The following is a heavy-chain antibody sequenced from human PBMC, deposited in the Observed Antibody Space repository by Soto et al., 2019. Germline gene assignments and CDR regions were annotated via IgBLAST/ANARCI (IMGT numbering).Heavy chain of an antibody. V-gene: IGHV4-61*01. Sequence: LALTSTVSGTSLNGGTNDSNWVRQPPGKALGWIGYIYGSGNTKYNPSLKSRVTISQDTSKNQVSLKMNSVTATYTAMYDCAGDWGPYWFEPWAKGTRFT. CDR2: IYGSGNT. D-gene: IGHD7-27*01. J-gene: IGHJ5*02. CDR1: GTSLNGGTND. CDR3: AGDWGPYWFEP.